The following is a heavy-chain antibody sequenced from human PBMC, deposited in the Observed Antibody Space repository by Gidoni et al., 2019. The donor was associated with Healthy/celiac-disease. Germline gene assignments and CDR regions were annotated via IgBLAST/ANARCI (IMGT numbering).Heavy chain of an antibody. Sequence: GFTFSSYAMHWVRQAPGKGLEWVAVISYDGSNKYYADSVKGRFTISRDNSKNTLYLQMNSLRAEDTAVYYCAREGAHYDSSGYYSPHFDYWGQGTLVTVSS. J-gene: IGHJ4*02. V-gene: IGHV3-30-3*01. D-gene: IGHD3-22*01. CDR1: GFTFSSYA. CDR2: ISYDGSNK. CDR3: AREGAHYDSSGYYSPHFDY.